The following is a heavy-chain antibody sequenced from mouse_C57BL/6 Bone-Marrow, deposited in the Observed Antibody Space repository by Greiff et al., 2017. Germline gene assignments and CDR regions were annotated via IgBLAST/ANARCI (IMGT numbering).Heavy chain of an antibody. V-gene: IGHV1-53*01. CDR2: INPSNGGT. D-gene: IGHD2-2*01. J-gene: IGHJ3*01. Sequence: QVQLQQSGTELVKPGASVKLSCKASGYTFTSYWMHWVKQRPGQGLEWIGNINPSNGGTNYNEKFTSKATLTVDKSSSTAYMQLSSLTSEDSAVYYCARAGILWLRRAWFAYWGQGTLVTVSA. CDR3: ARAGILWLRRAWFAY. CDR1: GYTFTSYW.